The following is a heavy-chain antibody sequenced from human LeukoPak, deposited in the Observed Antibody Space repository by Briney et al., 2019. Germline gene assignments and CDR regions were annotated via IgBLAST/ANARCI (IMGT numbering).Heavy chain of an antibody. Sequence: RGSLRLSCVASVFTFSSCWMSWVRQAPGKGVEWVAHIKKDGSEKYYVGSVKGRFTISRDNAKNSLYLPMNRLRAESTAVYYCARGVAAPCTLYDYWGQGTLVTVSS. CDR3: ARGVAAPCTLYDY. CDR2: IKKDGSEK. D-gene: IGHD6-13*01. V-gene: IGHV3-7*01. J-gene: IGHJ4*02. CDR1: VFTFSSCW.